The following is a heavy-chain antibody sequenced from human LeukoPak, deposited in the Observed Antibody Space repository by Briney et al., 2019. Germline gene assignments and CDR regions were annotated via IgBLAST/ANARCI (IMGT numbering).Heavy chain of an antibody. CDR1: GGSISSYY. J-gene: IGHJ4*02. Sequence: SETLSPTCTVSGGSISSYYWSWIRQPPGKGLEWIGYIYYSGSTNYNPSLKSRVTISVDTSKNHFSLKLSSVTAADTAVYYCARVTYTNYGLLFDYWGQGTLVTVSS. D-gene: IGHD4-11*01. CDR3: ARVTYTNYGLLFDY. V-gene: IGHV4-59*01. CDR2: IYYSGST.